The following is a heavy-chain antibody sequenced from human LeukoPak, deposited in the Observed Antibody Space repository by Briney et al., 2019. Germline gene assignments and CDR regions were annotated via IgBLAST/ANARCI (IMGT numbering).Heavy chain of an antibody. CDR1: GFTFSSYG. CDR2: ISSSSSYI. D-gene: IGHD3-16*01. CDR3: AKDPQGDYYFDY. Sequence: AGGSLRLSCAASGFTFSSYGMHWVRQAPGKGLEWVSSISSSSSYIYYADSVKGRFTISRDNSKNTLYLQMNSLRAEDTAVYYCAKDPQGDYYFDYWGQGTLVTVSS. J-gene: IGHJ4*02. V-gene: IGHV3-21*04.